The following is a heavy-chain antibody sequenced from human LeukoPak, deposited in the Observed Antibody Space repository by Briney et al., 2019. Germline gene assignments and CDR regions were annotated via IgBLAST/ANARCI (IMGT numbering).Heavy chain of an antibody. Sequence: GGSLRLSCTASGFTFSNYAMSWVRQAPGKGLEWVSTISGSDGSTYYADSVKGRFTNSRDNSKNTLYLQMNSLRVEDTAVYYCAILPGYSSGWYEVNYWGQGTLVTVSS. J-gene: IGHJ4*02. V-gene: IGHV3-23*01. D-gene: IGHD6-13*01. CDR3: AILPGYSSGWYEVNY. CDR1: GFTFSNYA. CDR2: ISGSDGST.